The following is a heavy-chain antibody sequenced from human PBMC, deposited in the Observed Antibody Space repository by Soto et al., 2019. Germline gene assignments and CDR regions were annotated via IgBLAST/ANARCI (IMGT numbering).Heavy chain of an antibody. D-gene: IGHD6-13*01. CDR1: GFTFSDYY. J-gene: IGHJ4*02. V-gene: IGHV3-11*01. CDR2: ISSSGSTI. Sequence: QVQLVESGGGLVKPGGSLRLSCAASGFTFSDYYMSWIRQAPGKGLEWVSYISSSGSTIYYADSVKGRFTISRDNAKNTLYLQKNSLRADDTAVYYCARGKVGYSSSWYSSPPDYWGQGTLVTVSS. CDR3: ARGKVGYSSSWYSSPPDY.